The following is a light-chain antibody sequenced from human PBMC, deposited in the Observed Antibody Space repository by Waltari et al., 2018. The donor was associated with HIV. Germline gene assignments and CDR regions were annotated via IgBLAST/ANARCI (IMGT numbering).Light chain of an antibody. CDR3: MQSTQLPIT. CDR2: EVS. J-gene: IGKJ5*01. V-gene: IGKV2D-29*01. CDR1: QSLLHSDGNTY. Sequence: DIVMTQTPLSLSVPTGRPASISCMSTQSLLHSDGNTYLYWYLQKAGQPPQLLIYEVSNRFSGVPDRFSGSGSGTYFTLKISRVEAEDVGVYYCMQSTQLPITFGQGTRLEIK.